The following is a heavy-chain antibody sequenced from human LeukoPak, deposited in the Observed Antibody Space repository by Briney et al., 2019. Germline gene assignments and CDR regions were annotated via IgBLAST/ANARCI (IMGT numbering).Heavy chain of an antibody. CDR3: ARVIAVAGLDY. CDR2: ISYDGSNK. CDR1: GFTFSSYA. Sequence: GGSLRLSCAASGFTFSSYAMHWVRQAPGKGLEWVAVISYDGSNKYYADSVKGRFTISRDNSKNTLYLQMNSLRAEDTAVYYCARVIAVAGLDYWGQGTLVTVSS. D-gene: IGHD6-19*01. J-gene: IGHJ4*02. V-gene: IGHV3-30-3*01.